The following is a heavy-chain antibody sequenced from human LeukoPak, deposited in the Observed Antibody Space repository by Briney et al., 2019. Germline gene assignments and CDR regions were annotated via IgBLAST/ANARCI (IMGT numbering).Heavy chain of an antibody. V-gene: IGHV1-69*01. CDR2: IIPIFGTA. CDR1: GGTFSSYA. CDR3: AREVRAIPSWFDP. J-gene: IGHJ5*02. D-gene: IGHD3-10*01. Sequence: ASVKVSCKASGGTFSSYAISWVRQAPGQGLEWMGGIIPIFGTANYAQKFQGRVTITAVESTSTAYMELSSLRSEDTAVYYCAREVRAIPSWFDPWGQGTLVTVSS.